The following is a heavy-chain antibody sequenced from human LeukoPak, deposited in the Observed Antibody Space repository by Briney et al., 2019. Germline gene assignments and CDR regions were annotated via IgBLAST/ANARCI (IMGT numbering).Heavy chain of an antibody. Sequence: SETLSLTCTVSGGSISSHYWTWIRQSPVKGLEWIGDISNSGSTSYNPSLKSRVTISIDTSKNQFSLKLSSVTAADTAVYYCARDALVGYFSYYYMDVWGKGTTVNVSS. V-gene: IGHV4-59*11. J-gene: IGHJ6*03. CDR2: ISNSGST. CDR3: ARDALVGYFSYYYMDV. D-gene: IGHD2-15*01. CDR1: GGSISSHY.